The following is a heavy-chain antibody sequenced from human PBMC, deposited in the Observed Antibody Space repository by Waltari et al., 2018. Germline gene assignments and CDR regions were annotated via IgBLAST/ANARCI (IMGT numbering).Heavy chain of an antibody. Sequence: QVQLQESGPGLVKPSETLSLTCTVSGGSISSYYWSWIRPPPGKGLEWIGYIYYSGSTNYNPSLKSRVTISVDTSKNQFSLKLSSVTAADTAVYYCASAGPMVRGDQGAFDIWGQGTMVTVSS. V-gene: IGHV4-59*01. CDR2: IYYSGST. J-gene: IGHJ3*02. CDR3: ASAGPMVRGDQGAFDI. CDR1: GGSISSYY. D-gene: IGHD3-10*01.